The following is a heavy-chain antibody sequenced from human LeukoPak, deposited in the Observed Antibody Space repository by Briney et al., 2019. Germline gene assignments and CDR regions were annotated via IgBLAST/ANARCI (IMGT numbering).Heavy chain of an antibody. D-gene: IGHD6-13*01. V-gene: IGHV3-21*01. CDR1: GFTFSSYN. CDR3: AKGLHSSSWNDAFDI. Sequence: PGGSLRLSCAASGFTFSSYNMNWVRQAPGKGLEWVSSISSSSGYIYYADSVMGRFTISRDNSQNTLYLQMNSLRVEDTAMYYCAKGLHSSSWNDAFDIWGQGTVVTVSS. J-gene: IGHJ3*02. CDR2: ISSSSGYI.